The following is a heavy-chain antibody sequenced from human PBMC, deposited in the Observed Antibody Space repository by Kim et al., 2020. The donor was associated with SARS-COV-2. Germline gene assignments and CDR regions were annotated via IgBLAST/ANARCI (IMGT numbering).Heavy chain of an antibody. CDR1: GGSVSRSSYH. CDR2: MYHSGSS. D-gene: IGHD3-10*01. CDR3: ARHRPSGFGEFD. Sequence: SETLSLTCTVSGGSVSRSSYHWGWIRQSPGKGLEWIGSMYHSGSSYSNPCLRSRVTMSVDTSKNFLSLRLTSATVADTVLYYCARHRPSGFGEFDWGQGT. J-gene: IGHJ4*02. V-gene: IGHV4-39*01.